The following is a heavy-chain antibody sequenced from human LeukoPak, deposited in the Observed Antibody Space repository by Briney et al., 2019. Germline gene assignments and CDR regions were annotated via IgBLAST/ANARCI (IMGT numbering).Heavy chain of an antibody. D-gene: IGHD3-9*01. Sequence: GASVKVSCKASGYTFTNNDISWVRQATGQGGEWIGEMNPNSGNTGNAQKFQGRVTMTRSTSVTTVYMELNSLTSEDTAVYFCARSASGTGYTAWGQGTRVTASS. CDR1: GYTFTNND. CDR2: MNPNSGNT. CDR3: ARSASGTGYTA. J-gene: IGHJ4*02. V-gene: IGHV1-8*01.